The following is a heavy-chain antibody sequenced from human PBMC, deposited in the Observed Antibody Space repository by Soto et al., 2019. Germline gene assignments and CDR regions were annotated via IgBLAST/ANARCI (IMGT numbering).Heavy chain of an antibody. CDR2: FIPLYETA. CDR3: AIPSKWNYVYYFYGMDV. Sequence: QVQLVQSGAEVKKPGSSVKVSCKASGGTVSIYAISWVRQAPGQGLEWMGGFIPLYETANYAQKFQGRVTLTADKSTSTAYMELSSLRSVDTAVYYCAIPSKWNYVYYFYGMDVWGQGNTVTVSS. D-gene: IGHD3-16*01. J-gene: IGHJ6*02. CDR1: GGTVSIYA. V-gene: IGHV1-69*06.